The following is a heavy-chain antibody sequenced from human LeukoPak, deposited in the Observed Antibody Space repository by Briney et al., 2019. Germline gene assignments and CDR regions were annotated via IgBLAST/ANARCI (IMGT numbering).Heavy chain of an antibody. V-gene: IGHV4-59*11. CDR2: IYDRGST. Sequence: TSETLSLTCTVTGASISSHYWCWIRRTPGTGLEWIGDIYDRGSTTYNPSLKSRVSISVDTSRNQFSLNLRSVTAADTAVYYCAKIEVGRFDPWGQGTLVTVSS. J-gene: IGHJ5*02. CDR3: AKIEVGRFDP. CDR1: GASISSHY. D-gene: IGHD1-26*01.